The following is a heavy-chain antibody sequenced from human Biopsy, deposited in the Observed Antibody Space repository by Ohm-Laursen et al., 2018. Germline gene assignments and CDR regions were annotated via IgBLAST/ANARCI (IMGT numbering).Heavy chain of an antibody. CDR3: AAFPFSGGPAFDI. J-gene: IGHJ3*02. CDR1: GGSVGDYF. CDR2: TYYRGTS. D-gene: IGHD2/OR15-2a*01. Sequence: SETLSLTCSVSGGSVGDYFLSWIRLVPGKRPEWIGYTYYRGTSENNPSLRSRVTTSVDISRNQFFLNMKSVTGADTAVHYCAAFPFSGGPAFDIWGQGTTVIVSS. V-gene: IGHV4-59*02.